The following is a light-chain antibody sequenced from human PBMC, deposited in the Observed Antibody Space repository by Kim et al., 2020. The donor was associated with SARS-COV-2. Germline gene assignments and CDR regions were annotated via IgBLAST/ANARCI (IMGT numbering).Light chain of an antibody. J-gene: IGLJ1*01. CDR2: EVS. Sequence: QSALTQPASVSGSPGQSITISCTGTSSDVGSYNLVSWYQQHPGKAPKLMIYEVSKRPSGVSNRFSGSKSGNTASRTISGLQAEDEADYYCCSYAGSSTLYVFGTGTKVTVL. V-gene: IGLV2-23*02. CDR1: SSDVGSYNL. CDR3: CSYAGSSTLYV.